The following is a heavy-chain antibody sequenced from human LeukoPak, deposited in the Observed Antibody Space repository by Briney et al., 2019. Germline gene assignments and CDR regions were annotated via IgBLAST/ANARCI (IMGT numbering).Heavy chain of an antibody. V-gene: IGHV3-23*01. D-gene: IGHD3-10*01. CDR2: ISGSGGST. Sequence: GGSLRLSCAASGFIFTSYGMTWVRQAPGKGLEWVSAISGSGGSTYYADSVKGRFTISRDNSKNTLYLQMNSLRAEDTAVYYCAKPKNTMVRGVIISWYAFDIWGQGTMVTVSS. CDR1: GFIFTSYG. J-gene: IGHJ3*02. CDR3: AKPKNTMVRGVIISWYAFDI.